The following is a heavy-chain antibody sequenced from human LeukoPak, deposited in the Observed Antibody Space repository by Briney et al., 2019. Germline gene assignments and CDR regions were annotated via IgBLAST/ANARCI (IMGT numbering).Heavy chain of an antibody. CDR2: ISHSGST. J-gene: IGHJ5*02. CDR3: ARDLWFGEYNWFDP. D-gene: IGHD3-10*01. Sequence: PSETLSLTCTVSGGSVSSGSYYWSWFRQPPGKGLEWIGYISHSGSTYYNPSLKSRVTISLDTSKDRFSLRLSSVTAADTAVYYCARDLWFGEYNWFDPWGQGTLVTVSS. CDR1: GGSVSSGSYY. V-gene: IGHV4-31*03.